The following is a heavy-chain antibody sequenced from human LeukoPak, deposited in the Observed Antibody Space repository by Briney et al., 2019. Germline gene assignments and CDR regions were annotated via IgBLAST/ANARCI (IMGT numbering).Heavy chain of an antibody. D-gene: IGHD4-17*01. CDR2: IYPADSDT. V-gene: IGHV5-51*01. CDR1: GYTFTSYW. J-gene: IGHJ5*02. CDR3: ARHNRDGDYRRFDP. Sequence: GESLKISCKGSGYTFTSYWIGWVRQMPGKGLEWMGIIYPADSDTRYSPSFQGQVTISADKSISTAYLQWSSLKASDTAMYYCARHNRDGDYRRFDPWGQGTLVIVSS.